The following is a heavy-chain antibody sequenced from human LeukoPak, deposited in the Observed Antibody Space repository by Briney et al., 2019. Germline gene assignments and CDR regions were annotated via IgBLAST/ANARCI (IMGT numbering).Heavy chain of an antibody. CDR1: GGSISSYY. D-gene: IGHD3-10*01. CDR3: ARSRKAYGSGSYDDY. J-gene: IGHJ4*02. V-gene: IGHV4-59*12. Sequence: SETLSLPCTVSGGSISSYYWSWIRQPPGKGLEWIGYIYYSGSTNYNPSLKSRVTISVDTSKNQFSLRLSSVTAADTAVYYCARSRKAYGSGSYDDYWGQGTLVTVSS. CDR2: IYYSGST.